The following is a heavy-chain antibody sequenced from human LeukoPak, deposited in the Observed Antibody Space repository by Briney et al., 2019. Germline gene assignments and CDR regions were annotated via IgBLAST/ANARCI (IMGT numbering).Heavy chain of an antibody. CDR1: GGTFSSYA. CDR2: INPNSGGT. J-gene: IGHJ4*02. Sequence: ASVKVSCKASGGTFSSYAISWVRQAPGQGLEWMGRINPNSGGTNYAQKFQGRVTMTRDTSISTAYMELGRLRSDDTAVYYCARGSADYWGQGTLVTVSS. CDR3: ARGSADY. V-gene: IGHV1-2*06. D-gene: IGHD6-19*01.